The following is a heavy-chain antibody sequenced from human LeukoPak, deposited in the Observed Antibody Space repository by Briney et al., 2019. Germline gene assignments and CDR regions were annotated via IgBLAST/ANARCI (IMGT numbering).Heavy chain of an antibody. V-gene: IGHV1-2*02. CDR3: ARTDSSGWYGDY. CDR2: INPNSGGT. D-gene: IGHD6-19*01. Sequence: ASVKVSCKASGYTFTGYYMHWMRQAPRQGLEWMGWINPNSGGTNYAQKFQGRVTMTRDTSISTAYMELSRLRSDDTAVYYCARTDSSGWYGDYWGQGTLVTVSS. J-gene: IGHJ4*02. CDR1: GYTFTGYY.